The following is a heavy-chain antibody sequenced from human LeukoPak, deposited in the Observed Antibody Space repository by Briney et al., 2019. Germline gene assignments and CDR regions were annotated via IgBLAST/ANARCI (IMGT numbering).Heavy chain of an antibody. CDR2: ISYDGSNK. V-gene: IGHV3-30*03. J-gene: IGHJ4*02. CDR3: ARDQSSYYGSGRKDFDY. Sequence: GGSLRLSCAASGFTFSSYGMHWVRQAPGKGLEWVAVISYDGSNKYYADSVKGRFTISRDNSKNTLYLQMNSLRAEDTAVYYCARDQSSYYGSGRKDFDYWGQGTLVTVSS. CDR1: GFTFSSYG. D-gene: IGHD3-10*01.